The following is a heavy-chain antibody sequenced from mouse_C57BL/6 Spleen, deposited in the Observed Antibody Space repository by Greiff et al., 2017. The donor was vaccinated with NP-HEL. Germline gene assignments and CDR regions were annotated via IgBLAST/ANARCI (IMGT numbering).Heavy chain of an antibody. J-gene: IGHJ3*01. D-gene: IGHD1-1*01. CDR1: GFTFSGYG. Sequence: EVKLVESGGGLVKPGGSLKLSCAASGFTFSGYGIHWVRQAQEKGLEWVAYISSGSSTIYYADTVKGRFTISRDKAKNTRFLQMTRLRSEDTSMYYCARPHSYASLVYWGQGTRVTVSA. CDR3: ARPHSYASLVY. V-gene: IGHV5-17*01. CDR2: ISSGSSTI.